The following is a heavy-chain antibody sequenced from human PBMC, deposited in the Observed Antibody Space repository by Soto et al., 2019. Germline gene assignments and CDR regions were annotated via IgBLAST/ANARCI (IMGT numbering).Heavy chain of an antibody. Sequence: QVQLVQSGAEVKKPGASVKVSCKASRYTFIAYHMHWVRQAPGQGLEWMGWINPTSGGTNYAQRFQGRVTLTRDTSISTAYMELSGLKSDDTAVYYCARGQGSGWYEDLDYWGQGTLVTVSS. J-gene: IGHJ4*02. D-gene: IGHD6-19*01. CDR3: ARGQGSGWYEDLDY. V-gene: IGHV1-2*02. CDR1: RYTFIAYH. CDR2: INPTSGGT.